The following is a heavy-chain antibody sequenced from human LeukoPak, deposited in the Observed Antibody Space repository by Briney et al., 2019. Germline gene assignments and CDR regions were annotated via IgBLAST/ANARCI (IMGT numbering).Heavy chain of an antibody. Sequence: ASVKVSCKASGYTFTGYYLYWERQAPGQGLEWMGRINPNSGGTNYAQKFQGRVTMTRDTSISTAYMELSSLRSDDTAVFYCARRKAAAGHFDYWGQGTLVTVSS. V-gene: IGHV1-2*06. D-gene: IGHD6-13*01. CDR1: GYTFTGYY. J-gene: IGHJ4*02. CDR2: INPNSGGT. CDR3: ARRKAAAGHFDY.